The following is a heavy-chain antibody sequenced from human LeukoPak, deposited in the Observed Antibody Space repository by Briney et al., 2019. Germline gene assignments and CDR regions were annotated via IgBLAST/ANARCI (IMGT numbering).Heavy chain of an antibody. D-gene: IGHD3-16*01. Sequence: SETLSLTCTVSGGSISSYYWNWIRQPPGKGLEWIGYIYYSGGTNYNPSLKSRVTISLDTSKNQFSLKLSSVTAADTAVYYCARDGAHKNHYYSYYYMDVWGKGTTVTVSS. CDR2: IYYSGGT. CDR3: ARDGAHKNHYYSYYYMDV. J-gene: IGHJ6*03. V-gene: IGHV4-59*01. CDR1: GGSISSYY.